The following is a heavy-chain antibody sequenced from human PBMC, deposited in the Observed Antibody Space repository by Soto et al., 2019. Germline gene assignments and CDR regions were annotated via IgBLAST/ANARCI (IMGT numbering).Heavy chain of an antibody. CDR3: ARYYCSSDTCYYFDY. D-gene: IGHD2-2*01. J-gene: IGHJ4*02. CDR1: GGSISNNY. CDR2: IYYTGRT. Sequence: SETLSLTCTVSGGSISNNYWSWIRQTPGKGLEWIGYIYYTGRTNYNPSLKSRVSFSVDTSKNQFSLKLSSVTAADTAVYYCARYYCSSDTCYYFDYWGQGALVTVSS. V-gene: IGHV4-59*01.